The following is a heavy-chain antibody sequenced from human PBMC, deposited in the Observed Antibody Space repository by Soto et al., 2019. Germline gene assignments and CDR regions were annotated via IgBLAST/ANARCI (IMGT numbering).Heavy chain of an antibody. V-gene: IGHV4-59*08. D-gene: IGHD3-10*01. Sequence: QVQLQESGPGLVKPSETLSLTCTVSGGSISSYYWSWIRQPPGKGLEWIGYIYYSGSTNYNPSLKSRVTISVDPSKNQFSLKLSSVTAADTAVYYCARLPAVTMVRGVIEAYYYYGMDVWGQGTTVTVSS. CDR1: GGSISSYY. J-gene: IGHJ6*02. CDR2: IYYSGST. CDR3: ARLPAVTMVRGVIEAYYYYGMDV.